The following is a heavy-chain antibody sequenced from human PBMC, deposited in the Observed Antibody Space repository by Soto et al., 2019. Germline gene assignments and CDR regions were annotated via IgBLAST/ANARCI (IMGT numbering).Heavy chain of an antibody. V-gene: IGHV3-23*01. J-gene: IGHJ4*02. CDR3: AKDSDSSGWDD. CDR2: ISGSGGST. Sequence: EVQLLESGGGLVQPGGSLRLSCAASGFTFSSYAMSWFLQAPGKGLEWVSAISGSGGSTYYADSVKGRFTISRDNSKNTLYLEMNSLRAEDTGVYYCAKDSDSSGWDDWGQGTLVTVSS. D-gene: IGHD6-19*01. CDR1: GFTFSSYA.